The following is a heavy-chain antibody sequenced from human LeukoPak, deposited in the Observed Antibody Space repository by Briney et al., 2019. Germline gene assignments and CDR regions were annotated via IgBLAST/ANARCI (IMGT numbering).Heavy chain of an antibody. V-gene: IGHV1-3*02. Sequence: ASVNVSCKASGYTFTSYAMHWVRQAPGQRLEWMGWSNAGNGNTKYSQEFQGRVTMTRNTSISTAYMELSSLRSEDTAVYYCARGDMVRAFDIWGQGTMVTVSS. D-gene: IGHD3-10*01. CDR1: GYTFTSYA. CDR2: SNAGNGNT. J-gene: IGHJ3*02. CDR3: ARGDMVRAFDI.